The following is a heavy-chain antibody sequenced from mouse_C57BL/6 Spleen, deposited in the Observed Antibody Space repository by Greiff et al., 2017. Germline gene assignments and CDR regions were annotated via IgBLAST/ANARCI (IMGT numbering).Heavy chain of an antibody. D-gene: IGHD2-3*01. CDR2: ISSGGDYI. J-gene: IGHJ2*01. CDR1: GFTFSSYA. Sequence: EVKVVESGEGLVKPGGSLKLSCAASGFTFSSYAMSWVRQTPEQRLEWVAYISSGGDYIYYADTVKGRFTISRDNARNTRYLQMSSLKSEDTAMYYCTREQDGYYGYFDYWGQGTTLTVSS. CDR3: TREQDGYYGYFDY. V-gene: IGHV5-9-1*02.